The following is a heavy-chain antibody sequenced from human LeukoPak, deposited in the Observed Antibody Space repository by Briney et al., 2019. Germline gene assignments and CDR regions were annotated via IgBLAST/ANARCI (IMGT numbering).Heavy chain of an antibody. CDR3: AREGGGGSSLRYFDWLFLAYMDV. V-gene: IGHV7-4-1*02. J-gene: IGHJ6*03. CDR1: GYTFTSYA. D-gene: IGHD3-9*01. Sequence: GASVKVSCKASGYTFTSYAMNWVRQAPGQGLEWMGWINTNTGNPRYAQGFTGRFVFSLDTSVSTAYLQISSLKAEDTAVYYCAREGGGGSSLRYFDWLFLAYMDVWGKGTTVTVSS. CDR2: INTNTGNP.